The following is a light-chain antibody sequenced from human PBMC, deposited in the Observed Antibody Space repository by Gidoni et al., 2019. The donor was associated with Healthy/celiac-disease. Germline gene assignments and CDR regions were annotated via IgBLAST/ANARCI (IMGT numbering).Light chain of an antibody. CDR2: AAS. Sequence: DIQLTQSPSFLSASVGDRVTITCRASQGISSYLPWYQQKPGKAPKLLIYAASTLQSGVPSRFSGSGSGTEFTLTISSLQPEDFATYYCQQLNSYPITFGQXTRLEIK. J-gene: IGKJ5*01. V-gene: IGKV1-9*01. CDR3: QQLNSYPIT. CDR1: QGISSY.